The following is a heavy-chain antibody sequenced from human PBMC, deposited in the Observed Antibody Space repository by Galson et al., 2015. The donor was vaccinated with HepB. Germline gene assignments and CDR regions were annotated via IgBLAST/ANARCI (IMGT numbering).Heavy chain of an antibody. J-gene: IGHJ4*02. CDR1: GFTFSSYA. Sequence: SLRLSCAASGFTFSSYAMSWVRQAPGKGLEWVSSINGRGGSTYYADSVKGRFTISRDNSKNTLYLQMNTLRAEDTAVYYCSKGGGGSWFDCWGQGTLVTVSS. CDR3: SKGGGGSWFDC. D-gene: IGHD6-13*01. CDR2: INGRGGST. V-gene: IGHV3-23*01.